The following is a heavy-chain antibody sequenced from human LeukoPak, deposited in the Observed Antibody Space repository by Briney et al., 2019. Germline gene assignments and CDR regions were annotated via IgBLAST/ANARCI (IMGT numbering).Heavy chain of an antibody. CDR2: IVVGSGNT. Sequence: SVKVSCKASGFAFTSSAMQWVRQARGQRLEWIGWIVVGSGNTNYAQKFQERVTITRDMSTSTAYMELSSLRPEDTAVYYCAAGSIAVAGPPVYWGQGTLVTVPS. J-gene: IGHJ4*02. CDR3: AAGSIAVAGPPVY. CDR1: GFAFTSSA. D-gene: IGHD6-19*01. V-gene: IGHV1-58*02.